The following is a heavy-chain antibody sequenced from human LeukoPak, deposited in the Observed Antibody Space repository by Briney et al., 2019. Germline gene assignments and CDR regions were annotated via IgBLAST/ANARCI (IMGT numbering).Heavy chain of an antibody. D-gene: IGHD6-19*01. Sequence: GGSLRLSCAASRFTFDDYAMHWVRQAPGKGLEWVSLISWDGGSTYYADSVKGRFTISRDNSKNSLYLQMNSLRAEDTALYYCAKDGSHSSGWYYYYMDVWGEGTTVTVSS. CDR2: ISWDGGST. CDR1: RFTFDDYA. J-gene: IGHJ6*03. V-gene: IGHV3-43D*03. CDR3: AKDGSHSSGWYYYYMDV.